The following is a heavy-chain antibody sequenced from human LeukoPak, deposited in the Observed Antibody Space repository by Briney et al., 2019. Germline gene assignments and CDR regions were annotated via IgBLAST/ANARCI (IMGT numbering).Heavy chain of an antibody. CDR2: ISSSSSYI. CDR1: GFTFSSYS. Sequence: KSGGSLRLSCAASGFTFSSYSMNWVRQAPGKGLEWVSSISSSSSYIYYADSVKGRFTISRDNAKNSLYLQMNSLRAEDTAVYHCASPFGVSAFDIWGQGTMVRVSS. J-gene: IGHJ3*02. CDR3: ASPFGVSAFDI. V-gene: IGHV3-21*01. D-gene: IGHD3-16*01.